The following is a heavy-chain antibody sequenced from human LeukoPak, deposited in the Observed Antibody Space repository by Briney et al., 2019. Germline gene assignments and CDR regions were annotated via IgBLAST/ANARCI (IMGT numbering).Heavy chain of an antibody. Sequence: ASVKVSCKASGGTFSNFAISWVRQAPGQGLEWMGSISPIFGITNHAQKFQGRVTITADKSTTTAYMELNSLRPEDTAVYYCAKDRARVATMVDAFDVWGQGTMVTVSA. D-gene: IGHD5-12*01. CDR1: GGTFSNFA. V-gene: IGHV1-69*04. CDR3: AKDRARVATMVDAFDV. J-gene: IGHJ3*01. CDR2: ISPIFGIT.